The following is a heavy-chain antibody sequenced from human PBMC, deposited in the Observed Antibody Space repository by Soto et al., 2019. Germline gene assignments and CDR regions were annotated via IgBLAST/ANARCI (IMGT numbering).Heavy chain of an antibody. CDR1: GFTFSSYA. CDR3: AKREYYDSSGYYPL. V-gene: IGHV3-23*01. CDR2: ISGSGGST. J-gene: IGHJ4*02. Sequence: GGSLRLSCAASGFTFSSYAMSWVRQAPGKGLEWVSAISGSGGSTYYADSVKGRLTISRDNSKNTLYLQMNSLRAEDTAVYYCAKREYYDSSGYYPLWGQGILVTVSS. D-gene: IGHD3-22*01.